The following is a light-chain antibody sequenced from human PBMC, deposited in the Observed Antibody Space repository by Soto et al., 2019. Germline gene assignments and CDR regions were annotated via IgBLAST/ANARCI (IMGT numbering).Light chain of an antibody. CDR1: QSVSSN. CDR3: QQYNNWPEYT. V-gene: IGKV3-15*01. Sequence: EIVMTQSPPTLSVSPGERATLSCSASQSVSSNFNWYQQKPGQTPRLLIYGASTRATGIPARFSGSGSGTEFTLTISSLQSEDFAVYCCQQYNNWPEYTFGQGTKKEIK. J-gene: IGKJ2*01. CDR2: GAS.